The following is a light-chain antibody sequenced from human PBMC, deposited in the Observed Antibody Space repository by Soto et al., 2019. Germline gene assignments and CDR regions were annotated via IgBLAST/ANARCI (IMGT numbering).Light chain of an antibody. J-gene: IGKJ1*01. V-gene: IGKV3-20*01. CDR3: QQYGSSGT. Sequence: EIVLTQSPVTLSWSPGETATLSGRASQSVNSRYFAWYQQKPGQAPRLLIYGASSRATGVPDRFSGSGSGTDFTLTISRLEPEDFAVYYCQQYGSSGTFGQGTKVDI. CDR2: GAS. CDR1: QSVNSRY.